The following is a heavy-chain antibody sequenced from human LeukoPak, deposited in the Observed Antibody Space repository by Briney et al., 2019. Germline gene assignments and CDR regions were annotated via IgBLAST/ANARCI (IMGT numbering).Heavy chain of an antibody. CDR3: ATALGYCSGGSCYFEGHNWFDP. Sequence: SETLSLTCTVSGGSISSYYWSWIRQPPGKGLEWIGYIYYSGSTNYNPSLKSRVTISVDTSKNQFSLKLSSVTAADTAVYYCATALGYCSGGSCYFEGHNWFDPWGQGTLVTVSS. V-gene: IGHV4-59*12. CDR1: GGSISSYY. CDR2: IYYSGST. D-gene: IGHD2-15*01. J-gene: IGHJ5*02.